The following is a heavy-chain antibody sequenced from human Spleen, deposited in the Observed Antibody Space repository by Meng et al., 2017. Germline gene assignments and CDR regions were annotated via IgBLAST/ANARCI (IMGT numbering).Heavy chain of an antibody. CDR1: GGSISSTNW. CDR3: VRVVPFASPFWFDP. CDR2: IDHSGST. Sequence: QVQLQESGPGLVKPSGTLSLTCAVSGGSISSTNWWGWVRQPPGKGLEWIGEIDHSGSTNYNPSLKSRVTISVDKSKNQFSLKLTSVTAADTAVYYCVRVVPFASPFWFDPWGQGTLVT. J-gene: IGHJ5*02. V-gene: IGHV4-4*02. D-gene: IGHD2-2*01.